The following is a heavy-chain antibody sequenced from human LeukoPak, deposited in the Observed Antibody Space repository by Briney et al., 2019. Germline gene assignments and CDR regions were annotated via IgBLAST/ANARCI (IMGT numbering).Heavy chain of an antibody. V-gene: IGHV5-51*01. CDR2: IYPDDSET. D-gene: IGHD3-22*01. J-gene: IGHJ4*02. Sequence: GESLKISCKCSGYSFTSYWIGWVRQMPGQGLEWMGIIYPDDSETIYSPSFQGLVTISADKSISTAYLQWSSLKASDTAMYYCARVVGTYYFDSSGYPYYFDYWGQGTLVTVSS. CDR1: GYSFTSYW. CDR3: ARVVGTYYFDSSGYPYYFDY.